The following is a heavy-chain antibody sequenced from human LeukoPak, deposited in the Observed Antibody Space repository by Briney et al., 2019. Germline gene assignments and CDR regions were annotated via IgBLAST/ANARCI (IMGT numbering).Heavy chain of an antibody. D-gene: IGHD3-22*01. V-gene: IGHV4-39*07. CDR1: GGAISSGTYY. CDR3: ARAPTYYYDSSGYYYFDY. Sequence: KASETLSLTCTVSGGAISSGTYYWGWIRQPPGKGLEWIGSVYHSGSTYYNPSLKSRVTISVDTSKNQFSLKLSSVTAADTAVYYCARAPTYYYDSSGYYYFDYWGQGTLVTVSS. J-gene: IGHJ4*02. CDR2: VYHSGST.